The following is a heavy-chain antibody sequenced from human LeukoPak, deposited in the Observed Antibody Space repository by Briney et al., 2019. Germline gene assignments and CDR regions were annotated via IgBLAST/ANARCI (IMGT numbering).Heavy chain of an antibody. CDR1: GFTSSSYG. D-gene: IGHD3-16*01. V-gene: IGHV3-30*18. Sequence: PGGSLRLSCAASGFTSSSYGMHWVRQAPGKGLEWVAVISYDGSNKYYADSVKGRFTISRGNSKNTLYLQMNSLRAEDTAVYYCAKDGGAYGFDYWGQGTLVTVSS. CDR2: ISYDGSNK. J-gene: IGHJ4*02. CDR3: AKDGGAYGFDY.